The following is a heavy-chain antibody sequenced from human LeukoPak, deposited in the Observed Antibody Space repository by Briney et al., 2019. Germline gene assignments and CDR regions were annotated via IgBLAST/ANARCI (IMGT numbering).Heavy chain of an antibody. V-gene: IGHV3-23*01. CDR3: AKDRSAYYFARLEH. CDR2: ISGSGDST. J-gene: IGHJ1*01. D-gene: IGHD3-22*01. Sequence: GGSLRLSCAASGFTFSNYAMSWVRQAPGKGLEWVSGISGSGDSTNYADSVKGRFTIFRDNSKNTLYLQMSSLRAEDTAVYYCAKDRSAYYFARLEHWGQGTLDTVSS. CDR1: GFTFSNYA.